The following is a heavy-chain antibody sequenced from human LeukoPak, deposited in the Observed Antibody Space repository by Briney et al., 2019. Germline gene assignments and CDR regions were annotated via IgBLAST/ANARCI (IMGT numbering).Heavy chain of an antibody. CDR1: GGSISTYY. D-gene: IGHD6-6*01. V-gene: IGHV4-59*01. J-gene: IGHJ1*01. Sequence: SETLSLTCTVSGGSISTYYWNWIRQPPGKGLEWIGYIYHSGSTSYNPSLQSRVTISVDTSKNQFSLNLNSVTAEDTAVYYCARGGAARLHFQNWPQGTLVTVSS. CDR3: ARGGAARLHFQN. CDR2: IYHSGST.